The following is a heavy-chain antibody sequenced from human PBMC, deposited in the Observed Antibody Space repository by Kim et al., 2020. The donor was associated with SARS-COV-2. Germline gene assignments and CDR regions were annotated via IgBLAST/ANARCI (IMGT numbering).Heavy chain of an antibody. CDR3: ARVRSSSWYGDY. J-gene: IGHJ4*02. V-gene: IGHV5-51*01. Sequence: RYSPSFQGQVTISADKSISNAYLQWSSLKASDTAMYYCARVRSSSWYGDYWGQGTLVTVSS. D-gene: IGHD6-13*01.